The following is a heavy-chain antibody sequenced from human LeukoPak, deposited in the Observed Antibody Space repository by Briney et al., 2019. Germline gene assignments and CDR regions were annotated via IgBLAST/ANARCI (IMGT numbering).Heavy chain of an antibody. Sequence: GGSLRLSCAASGFTFSVYYMSWIRQAPGKGLEWVSYISSSGSTIYYADSVKGRFSISRDNSKNTLYLQMNSLRAEDTALFYCAKSDCSTIGCKRLHYWGQGTLVTVSS. J-gene: IGHJ4*02. V-gene: IGHV3-11*01. D-gene: IGHD2-2*01. CDR2: ISSSGSTI. CDR3: AKSDCSTIGCKRLHY. CDR1: GFTFSVYY.